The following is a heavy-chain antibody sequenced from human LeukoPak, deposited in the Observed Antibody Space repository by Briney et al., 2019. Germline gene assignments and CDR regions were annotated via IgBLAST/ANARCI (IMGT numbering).Heavy chain of an antibody. V-gene: IGHV1-8*01. D-gene: IGHD6-25*01. CDR3: ARVPSGGNKFDP. CDR2: MNPNSANT. J-gene: IGHJ5*02. Sequence: GASVKASCKASGYTFSGSDMNWVRQAPRQGPEWMGWMNPNSANTGYAQKFQGRVTMTRNTSISTAYMELRSLRSEDTAVYYCARVPSGGNKFDPWGQGTLVSVSS. CDR1: GYTFSGSD.